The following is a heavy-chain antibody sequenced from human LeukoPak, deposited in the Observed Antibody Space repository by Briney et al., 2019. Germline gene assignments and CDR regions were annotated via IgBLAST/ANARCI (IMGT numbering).Heavy chain of an antibody. CDR3: ARGSRWELPLDY. J-gene: IGHJ4*02. CDR2: INHSGST. CDR1: GGSISSSSYY. D-gene: IGHD1-26*01. V-gene: IGHV4-39*07. Sequence: PSETLSLTCTVSGGSISSSSYYWGWIRQSPGKGLEWIGEINHSGSTNYNPSLKSRVTISLDTSKNQFSLKLSSVTAADTAVYYCARGSRWELPLDYWGQGTLVTVSS.